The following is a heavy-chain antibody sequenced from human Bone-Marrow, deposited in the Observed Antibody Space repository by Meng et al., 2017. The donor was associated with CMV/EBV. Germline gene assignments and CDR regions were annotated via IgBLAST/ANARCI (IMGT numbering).Heavy chain of an antibody. Sequence: GESLKISCAASGFTFSNAWMSWVRQAPGKGLEWVGRIKSKTDGGTTDYAAPVKGRFTISRDDSKNTLYLQMNSLKTEDTAVYYCTPYCSSTSCYRVDNNWFDPWGQGTRVTVSS. CDR1: GFTFSNAW. J-gene: IGHJ5*02. CDR2: IKSKTDGGTT. V-gene: IGHV3-15*01. CDR3: TPYCSSTSCYRVDNNWFDP. D-gene: IGHD2-2*02.